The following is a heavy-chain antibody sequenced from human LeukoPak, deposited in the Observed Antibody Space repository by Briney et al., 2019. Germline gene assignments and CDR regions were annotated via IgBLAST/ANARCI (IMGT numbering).Heavy chain of an antibody. CDR3: AKDLRFGELLCLFDY. Sequence: PGGSLRLSCAASGFTFSSYSMNWVRQAPGKGLEWVAYISSSSSTIYYADSVKGRFTISRDNAKNSLYLQMNSLRAEDTAVYYCAKDLRFGELLCLFDYWGQGTLVTVSS. V-gene: IGHV3-48*01. CDR2: ISSSSSTI. J-gene: IGHJ4*02. D-gene: IGHD3-10*01. CDR1: GFTFSSYS.